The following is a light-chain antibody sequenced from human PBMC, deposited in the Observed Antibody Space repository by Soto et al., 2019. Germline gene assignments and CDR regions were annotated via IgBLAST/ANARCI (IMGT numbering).Light chain of an antibody. Sequence: DIQMTQSPSSLSAFVGDRVTITCQASQDIGTYLNWYQQKPGKAPKLLIYDASNLGRGVPSRFSGSGSGTDYSFTISSLQPEDIGTYYCQQYDGLPPVFGGGTKVAIK. CDR2: DAS. CDR1: QDIGTY. CDR3: QQYDGLPPV. V-gene: IGKV1-33*01. J-gene: IGKJ4*01.